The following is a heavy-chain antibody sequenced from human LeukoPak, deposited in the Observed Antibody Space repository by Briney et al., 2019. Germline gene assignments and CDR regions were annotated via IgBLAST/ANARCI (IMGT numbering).Heavy chain of an antibody. CDR2: MNPNSGNT. J-gene: IGHJ4*02. CDR1: GYTFTSYD. D-gene: IGHD3-22*01. V-gene: IGHV1-8*01. Sequence: ASVKVSCKASGYTFTSYDINWVRQATGQGLEWMGWMNPNSGNTGYAQKFKGRVTMTRNTSLSTAYMELSSLRSEDTAVYYCARGQNPDYYYDSSGYYGYWGQGTLVTVSS. CDR3: ARGQNPDYYYDSSGYYGY.